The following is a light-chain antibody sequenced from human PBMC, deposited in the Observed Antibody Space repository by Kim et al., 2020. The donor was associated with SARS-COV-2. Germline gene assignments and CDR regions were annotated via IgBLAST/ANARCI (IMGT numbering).Light chain of an antibody. J-gene: IGKJ4*02. V-gene: IGKV1-5*03. CDR3: QQYNSDPLT. Sequence: ASVGDRVTITCRASQSISSWLAWYQQKPGRAPKLLIYKASSLESGVPSRFSGSGSGTEFTLTISSLQPDDFATYYCQQYNSDPLTFGGGTKVDIK. CDR2: KAS. CDR1: QSISSW.